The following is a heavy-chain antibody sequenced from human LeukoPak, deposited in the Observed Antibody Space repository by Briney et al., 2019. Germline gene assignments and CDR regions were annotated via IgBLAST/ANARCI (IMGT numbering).Heavy chain of an antibody. CDR2: ITGDGGYT. V-gene: IGHV3-64*01. J-gene: IGHJ3*02. D-gene: IGHD2-8*01. CDR3: ARVSTNDRRNAFDI. Sequence: HAGGSLRLSCAASGLTFSTYVMQWVRQAPGKGLEYVSAITGDGGYTYYANSVKGRFTISRDNSKKTLYLQMGSLRADGMAVYYCARVSTNDRRNAFDIWGQGTMVTVSS. CDR1: GLTFSTYV.